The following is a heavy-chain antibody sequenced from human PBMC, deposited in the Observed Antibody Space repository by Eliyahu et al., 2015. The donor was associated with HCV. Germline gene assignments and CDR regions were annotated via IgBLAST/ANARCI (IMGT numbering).Heavy chain of an antibody. Sequence: EVQLVESGGGLVKPGGSLRLXCAASGFTFSSYSLNWVRQAPGKGLEWVSSISSSSSYIYYADSVKGRFTISRDNAKNSLYLQMNSLRAEDTAVYYCARLAYCGGDCGWYFDLWGRGTLVTVSS. CDR1: GFTFSSYS. J-gene: IGHJ2*01. CDR3: ARLAYCGGDCGWYFDL. V-gene: IGHV3-21*01. CDR2: ISSSSSYI. D-gene: IGHD2-21*01.